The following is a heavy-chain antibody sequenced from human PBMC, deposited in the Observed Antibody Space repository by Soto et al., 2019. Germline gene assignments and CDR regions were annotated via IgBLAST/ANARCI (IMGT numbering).Heavy chain of an antibody. CDR2: MSAYYGST. CDR3: TREVELQRVIANGY. V-gene: IGHV1-18*03. CDR1: GYTFVDYG. J-gene: IGHJ4*02. D-gene: IGHD3-16*02. Sequence: QVQLVQSGAEVKKPGASVKVSCKASGYTFVDYGITWVRQAPGQGLEWMGWMSAYYGSTDYAQKFQGRLTLTRDTSTSTAYMELRSLRPDDMAVYYCTREVELQRVIANGYWGQGTLVSVSS.